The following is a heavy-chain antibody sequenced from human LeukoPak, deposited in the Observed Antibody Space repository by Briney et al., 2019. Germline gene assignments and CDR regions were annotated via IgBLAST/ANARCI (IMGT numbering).Heavy chain of an antibody. CDR3: ARQLVRWFDP. CDR2: INHSGST. J-gene: IGHJ5*02. V-gene: IGHV4-34*01. Sequence: PSETLSLTCAVYGGSFSGYYWSWIRQPPGKGLEWIGEINHSGSTNYNPSLKSRVTISVDTSKNQFSLKLSSVTAADTAVYYCARQLVRWFDPWGQGTLVTVSS. CDR1: GGSFSGYY. D-gene: IGHD6-13*01.